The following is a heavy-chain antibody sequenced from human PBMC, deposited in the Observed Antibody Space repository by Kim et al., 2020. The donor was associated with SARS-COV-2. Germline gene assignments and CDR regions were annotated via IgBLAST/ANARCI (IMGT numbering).Heavy chain of an antibody. D-gene: IGHD5-18*01. CDR3: AKYLSRYSYGGGFDY. J-gene: IGHJ4*02. Sequence: GGSLRLSCAASGFTFSSYAMSWVRQAPGKGLEWVSAISGSGGSTYYADSVKGRFTISRDNSKNTLYLQMNSLRAEDTAVYYCAKYLSRYSYGGGFDYWGQGTLVTVSS. V-gene: IGHV3-23*01. CDR1: GFTFSSYA. CDR2: ISGSGGST.